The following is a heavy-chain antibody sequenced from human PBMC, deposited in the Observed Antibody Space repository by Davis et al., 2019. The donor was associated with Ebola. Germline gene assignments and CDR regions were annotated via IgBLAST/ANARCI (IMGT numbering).Heavy chain of an antibody. CDR1: GYSFTSYW. V-gene: IGHV5-51*01. J-gene: IGHJ4*02. Sequence: GESLKISCKGSGYSFTSYWIGWVRQMPGKGLEWMGIIYPSDSDTRYSPSFQSQVTISADKSINTAYLQWSTLKASDTAMYYCARHPPYATGWHYFDFWGQGTLVTVSS. CDR3: ARHPPYATGWHYFDF. D-gene: IGHD2-2*01. CDR2: IYPSDSDT.